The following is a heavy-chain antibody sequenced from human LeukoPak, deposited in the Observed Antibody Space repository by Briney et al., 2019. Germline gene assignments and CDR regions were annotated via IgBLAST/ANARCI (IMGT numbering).Heavy chain of an antibody. D-gene: IGHD6-13*01. CDR2: ISYDGSNK. CDR3: AKSPVIAAATYFDY. V-gene: IGHV3-30*04. CDR1: GFTFSSYA. J-gene: IGHJ4*02. Sequence: PGGSLRLSCAASGFTFSSYAMHWVRQAPGKGLEWVAVISYDGSNKYYADSVKGRFTISRDNSKNTLYLQMNSLRAEDTAVYYCAKSPVIAAATYFDYWGQGTLVTVSS.